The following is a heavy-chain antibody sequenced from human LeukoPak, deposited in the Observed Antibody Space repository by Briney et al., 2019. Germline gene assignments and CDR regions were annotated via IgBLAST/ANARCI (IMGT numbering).Heavy chain of an antibody. J-gene: IGHJ4*02. CDR1: GYTLTELS. Sequence: ASVKVSCKVSGYTLTELSMHWVRQAPGKGLEWMGGFDPEDGETIYAQKFQGRVTMTEDTSTDTAYMELSSLRSEDTAVYYCATHAIVVVPAAMGEDWGQGALVTVSS. CDR3: ATHAIVVVPAAMGED. V-gene: IGHV1-24*01. CDR2: FDPEDGET. D-gene: IGHD2-2*01.